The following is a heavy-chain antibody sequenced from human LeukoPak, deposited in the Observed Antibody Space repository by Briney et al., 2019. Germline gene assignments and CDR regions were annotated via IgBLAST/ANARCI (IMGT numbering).Heavy chain of an antibody. Sequence: ASVRVSCKAFAFSFVSFGFNWVRQAPGQGLEWMGWISGYNGDTKYAQKFQGRVTMTTDTSTSTAYMELRSLRSDDTAVYYCARGTWETAARPYSFDTWGQGTLVTVTS. J-gene: IGHJ4*02. D-gene: IGHD1-26*01. V-gene: IGHV1-18*01. CDR1: AFSFVSFG. CDR2: ISGYNGDT. CDR3: ARGTWETAARPYSFDT.